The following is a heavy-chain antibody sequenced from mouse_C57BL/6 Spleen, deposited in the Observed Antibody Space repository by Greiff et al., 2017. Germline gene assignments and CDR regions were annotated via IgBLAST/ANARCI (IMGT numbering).Heavy chain of an antibody. V-gene: IGHV1-72*01. CDR3: ARVGSGYLPWFAY. CDR2: IDPYSGGT. Sequence: VQLQQPGAELVKPGSSVKLSCKASGYTFTSYWMHWVKQRPVRGLEWLGRIDPYSGGTKYNEKFKSKATLTVYTPSRTAYMQLSSLTSEDSAVFYCARVGSGYLPWFAYWGQETLVTVSA. J-gene: IGHJ3*01. CDR1: GYTFTSYW. D-gene: IGHD3-2*02.